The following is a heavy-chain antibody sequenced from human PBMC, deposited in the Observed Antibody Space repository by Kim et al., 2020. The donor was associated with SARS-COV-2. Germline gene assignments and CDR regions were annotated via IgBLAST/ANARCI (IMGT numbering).Heavy chain of an antibody. CDR3: AREMITFGGVIAPFDY. CDR1: GFTFSSYG. J-gene: IGHJ4*02. CDR2: IWYAGSNK. Sequence: GGSLRLSCAASGFTFSSYGMPWVRQAPGKGLEWVAVIWYAGSNKSYADSVKGRFTISRDNSKNTLYLQMNSLRAEDTAVYYCAREMITFGGVIAPFDYWGKGTLVTVSS. V-gene: IGHV3-33*01. D-gene: IGHD3-16*01.